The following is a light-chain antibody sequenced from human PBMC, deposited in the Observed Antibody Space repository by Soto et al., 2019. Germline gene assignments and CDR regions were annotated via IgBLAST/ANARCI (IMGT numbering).Light chain of an antibody. Sequence: QSALTQPASVSGSPGQSITISCTGTSSDVGGYNYVSWYQQHPGKAPKLMIYEVSNRPSGVSNRFSGFKSGNTASLTISRLQAEAEADYYCFSYTISITLYVFGTGTKLTVL. CDR3: FSYTISITLYV. CDR2: EVS. CDR1: SSDVGGYNY. V-gene: IGLV2-14*01. J-gene: IGLJ1*01.